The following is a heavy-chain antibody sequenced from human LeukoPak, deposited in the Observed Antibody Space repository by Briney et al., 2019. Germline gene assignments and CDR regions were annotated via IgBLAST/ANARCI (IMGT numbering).Heavy chain of an antibody. J-gene: IGHJ5*02. D-gene: IGHD6-19*01. V-gene: IGHV4-34*01. CDR2: INHSGST. CDR3: ARGGDGSGWYVWFDP. Sequence: SETLSLTCAVYGGFFSGYYWSWIRQPPGKGLEWIGEINHSGSTNYNPSLKSRVTISVDTSKNQFSLKLSSVTAADTAVYYCARGGDGSGWYVWFDPWGQGTLVTVSS. CDR1: GGFFSGYY.